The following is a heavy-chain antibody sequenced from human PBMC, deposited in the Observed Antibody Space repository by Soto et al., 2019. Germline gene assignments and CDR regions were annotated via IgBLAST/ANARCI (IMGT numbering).Heavy chain of an antibody. Sequence: QVQLQQWGAGLLKPSETLSLTCAVYGGSFSGYYWSWIRQPPGKGLEWIGEINNSGSTNYNPSLKSRVTISVDTSKNQFSLKLSYVTAADKPVYYCARSIAAAGNYYYRMHVWGQGTTVTVSS. D-gene: IGHD6-13*01. J-gene: IGHJ6*02. CDR3: ARSIAAAGNYYYRMHV. CDR1: GGSFSGYY. V-gene: IGHV4-34*01. CDR2: INNSGST.